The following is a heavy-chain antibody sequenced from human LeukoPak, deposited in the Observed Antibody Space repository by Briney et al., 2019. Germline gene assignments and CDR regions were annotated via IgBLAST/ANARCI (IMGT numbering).Heavy chain of an antibody. V-gene: IGHV4-59*01. CDR2: IYYSGST. CDR3: ARGGYSGYDPFDY. D-gene: IGHD5-12*01. J-gene: IGHJ4*02. CDR1: GASISSYY. Sequence: KPSETLPLTCTVSGASISSYYWSWIRQPPGKGLEWIGYIYYSGSTNYNPYLKSRVTISVDTSKNQFSLKLSSVTAADTAVYYCARGGYSGYDPFDYWGQGTLVTVSS.